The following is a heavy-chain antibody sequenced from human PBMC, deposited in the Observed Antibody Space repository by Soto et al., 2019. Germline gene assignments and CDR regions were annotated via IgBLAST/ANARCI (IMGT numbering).Heavy chain of an antibody. V-gene: IGHV1-2*02. Sequence: ASVKVSCKASGYTFIDYYLFWVRQAPGQGLEWVAWINPNSGGTTYSQKFEGRVTMTRDTAIDTVYLELTGLQSDDTSVYFCAKSSSRWAASLHSWGQGTLVTVPS. J-gene: IGHJ4*02. CDR2: INPNSGGT. CDR3: AKSSSRWAASLHS. D-gene: IGHD3-22*01. CDR1: GYTFIDYY.